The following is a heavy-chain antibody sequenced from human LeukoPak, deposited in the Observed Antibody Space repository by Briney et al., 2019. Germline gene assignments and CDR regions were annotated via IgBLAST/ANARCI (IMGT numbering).Heavy chain of an antibody. Sequence: SETLSLTCSVSGGSISDYFWGWTRQPPGKGLEWIGHVYYIGKPTCSPSLESRVSISVDTSKNQFSLELTSVTAADTAVYYCARRFRTGGDLHHDAYDVWGQGTVVTVSS. CDR3: ARRFRTGGDLHHDAYDV. V-gene: IGHV4-59*12. D-gene: IGHD3-16*01. CDR1: GGSISDYF. CDR2: VYYIGKP. J-gene: IGHJ3*01.